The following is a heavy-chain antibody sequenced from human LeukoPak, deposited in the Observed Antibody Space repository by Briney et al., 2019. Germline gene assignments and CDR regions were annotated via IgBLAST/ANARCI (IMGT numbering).Heavy chain of an antibody. CDR1: GGSITSYY. D-gene: IGHD2-15*01. Sequence: PSETLSLTCTVSGGSITSYYWSWIRQPPGKGLEWIGYIYSSGSTNYNPSLKSRVTISVDTSKNQFSLNLSSATAADTAVYYCARHANSDWFDPWGQGTLVTVSS. CDR3: ARHANSDWFDP. V-gene: IGHV4-59*08. CDR2: IYSSGST. J-gene: IGHJ5*02.